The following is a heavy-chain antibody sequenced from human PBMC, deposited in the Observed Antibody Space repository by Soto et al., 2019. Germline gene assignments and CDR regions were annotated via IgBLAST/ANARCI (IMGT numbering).Heavy chain of an antibody. CDR1: GFTPTTTP. Sequence: EGSLRLSCAGSGFTPTTTPLSWVRQPPGKGLEWVTTISGTASRTYYVDSVKGRFFISRDDSKNTVTLQMNNLTVDDTAVYYCATSFRYFDNWGQGTRVTV. D-gene: IGHD3-9*01. V-gene: IGHV3-23*01. CDR3: ATSFRYFDN. J-gene: IGHJ4*02. CDR2: ISGTASRT.